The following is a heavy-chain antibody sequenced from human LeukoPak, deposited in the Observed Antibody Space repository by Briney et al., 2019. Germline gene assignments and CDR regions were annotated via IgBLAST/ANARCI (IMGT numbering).Heavy chain of an antibody. J-gene: IGHJ4*02. Sequence: GGSLRLSCTASGLTFSTSGFNWVRQAPGKGQEWVASIGPTGSDRYHADSIKGRFTISRDNVNNFLYLQMNSLRAEDTAVYYCATETNGRHYDYWGQGTLLTVSS. V-gene: IGHV3-21*06. CDR1: GLTFSTSG. D-gene: IGHD1-14*01. CDR2: IGPTGSDR. CDR3: ATETNGRHYDY.